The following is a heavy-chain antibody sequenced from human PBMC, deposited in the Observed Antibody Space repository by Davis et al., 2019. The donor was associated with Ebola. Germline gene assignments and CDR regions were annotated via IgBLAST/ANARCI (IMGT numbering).Heavy chain of an antibody. CDR2: ISGSGSTT. D-gene: IGHD3-10*01. CDR1: GFTFTSYA. CDR3: AKDRYYIYYHGMDV. J-gene: IGHJ6*04. Sequence: GESLKISCAASGFTFTSYAMSWVRQAPGKGLEWVSSISGSGSTTHYRDSVKGRFTISRDNSKNTLYLQMNSRRAEDTALYYCAKDRYYIYYHGMDVWGKGTTVTVSS. V-gene: IGHV3-23*01.